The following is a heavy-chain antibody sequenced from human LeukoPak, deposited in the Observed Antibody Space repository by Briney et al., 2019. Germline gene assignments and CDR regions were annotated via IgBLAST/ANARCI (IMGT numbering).Heavy chain of an antibody. CDR3: ARVYGYGDLDCRY. V-gene: IGHV1-18*01. Sequence: GASVKVSCKASGYTFTSYGISWVRQAPGQGLEWMGWISAYNGNTNYAQKLQGRVTMTTDTSTSTACMELRSLRSDDTAVYYCARVYGYGDLDCRYWGQGTLVTVSS. J-gene: IGHJ4*02. CDR2: ISAYNGNT. D-gene: IGHD4-17*01. CDR1: GYTFTSYG.